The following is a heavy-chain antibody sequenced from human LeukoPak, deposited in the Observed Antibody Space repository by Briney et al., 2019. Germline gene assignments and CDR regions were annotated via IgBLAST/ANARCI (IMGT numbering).Heavy chain of an antibody. J-gene: IGHJ4*02. CDR1: GFTVPSNH. CDR3: ARDSSSYYFYC. Sequence: GGPLRLSCAASGFTVPSNHMNWVRKAPGKGLEWVSIIYTGGTTHYADSLKDRFTISRDDCINTLYLKTNSLRAEYTAVYYCARDSSSYYFYCGGRVTLVTVSS. D-gene: IGHD6-6*01. V-gene: IGHV3-66*01. CDR2: IYTGGTT.